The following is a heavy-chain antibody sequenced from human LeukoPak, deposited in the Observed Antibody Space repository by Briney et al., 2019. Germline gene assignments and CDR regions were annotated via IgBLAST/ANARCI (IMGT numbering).Heavy chain of an antibody. CDR3: ARTPSIVGPFDY. CDR1: GFTFSSYG. CDR2: IRYDGSNK. Sequence: GGSLRLSCAASGFTFSSYGMHWVRQAPGKGLEWVAFIRYDGSNKYYADSVKGRFTISRDNSKNTLYLQMNSLRAEDTAVYYCARTPSIVGPFDYWGQGTLVTVSS. V-gene: IGHV3-30*02. D-gene: IGHD1-26*01. J-gene: IGHJ4*02.